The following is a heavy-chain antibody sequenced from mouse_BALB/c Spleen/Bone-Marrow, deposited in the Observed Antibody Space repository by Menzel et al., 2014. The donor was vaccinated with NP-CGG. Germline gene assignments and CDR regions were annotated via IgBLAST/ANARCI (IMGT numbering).Heavy chain of an antibody. CDR1: GFNIKDTY. J-gene: IGHJ2*01. CDR3: ASYYRYSFDY. CDR2: IDPANGNT. Sequence: VQLQQPGAELVKPGASVKLSCTGSGFNIKDTYMHWVKQRPEQGLEWLGRIDPANGNTKYDPKFQGKATITADTSSNTAYLQLSSLTSEDTAVYYCASYYRYSFDYWGQGTTLTVSS. V-gene: IGHV14-3*02. D-gene: IGHD2-14*01.